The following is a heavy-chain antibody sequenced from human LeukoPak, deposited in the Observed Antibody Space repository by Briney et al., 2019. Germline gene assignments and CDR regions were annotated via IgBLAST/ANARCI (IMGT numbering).Heavy chain of an antibody. J-gene: IGHJ5*02. CDR2: IIPIFGTA. D-gene: IGHD2-15*01. V-gene: IGHV1-69*01. CDR1: GGTFSSYA. Sequence: SSVKVSCKSSGGTFSSYAISWVRQAPGQGLEWMGGIIPIFGTANYAQKFQGRVTITADESTSTAYMELSSLRSEDTAVYYCAKGVYCSGGSCPLPNWFDPWGQGTLVTVSS. CDR3: AKGVYCSGGSCPLPNWFDP.